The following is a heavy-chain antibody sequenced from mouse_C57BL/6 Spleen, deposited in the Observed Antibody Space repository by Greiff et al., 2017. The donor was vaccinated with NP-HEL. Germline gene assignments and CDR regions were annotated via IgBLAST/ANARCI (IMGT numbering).Heavy chain of an antibody. D-gene: IGHD1-2*01. Sequence: VQLQQSGAELAKPGASVKLSCKASGYTFTSYWMHWVKQRPGQGLEWIGYINPCGGYTQYNQKFKDKATLTADKSSSTAYMQLSSLTYEGATNNYCASRTAYAMDYWGQGTSVTVSS. CDR1: GYTFTSYW. V-gene: IGHV1-7*01. CDR3: ASRTAYAMDY. CDR2: INPCGGYT. J-gene: IGHJ4*01.